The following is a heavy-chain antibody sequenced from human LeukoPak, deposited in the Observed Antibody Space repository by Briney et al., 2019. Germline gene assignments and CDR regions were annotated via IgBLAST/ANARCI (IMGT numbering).Heavy chain of an antibody. CDR1: GFTFRNYE. CDR2: IRSDGTNI. Sequence: QTGGSLRLSCAASGFTFRNYEMNWVRQAPGVGLEWVANIRSDGTNILYADSVKGRFTISRDNSKSTVYLQMNSLRDEDTAVYYCAKVNSGVALSNWYFDLWGRGTQVTVSS. D-gene: IGHD2-15*01. J-gene: IGHJ2*01. CDR3: AKVNSGVALSNWYFDL. V-gene: IGHV3-48*03.